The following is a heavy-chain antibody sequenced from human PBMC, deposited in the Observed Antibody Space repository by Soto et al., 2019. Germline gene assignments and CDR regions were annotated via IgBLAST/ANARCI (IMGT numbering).Heavy chain of an antibody. D-gene: IGHD6-13*01. J-gene: IGHJ2*01. Sequence: QVQLVESGGGVVQPGRSLRLSCAASGFTFSSYGMHWVRQAPGKGLEWVAVISYDGSNKYYADSVKGRFTISRDNSKNTLNLQMNGRRAEDTAVYYCAKDAAAALALWGRGTLVTVSS. V-gene: IGHV3-30*18. CDR3: AKDAAAALAL. CDR2: ISYDGSNK. CDR1: GFTFSSYG.